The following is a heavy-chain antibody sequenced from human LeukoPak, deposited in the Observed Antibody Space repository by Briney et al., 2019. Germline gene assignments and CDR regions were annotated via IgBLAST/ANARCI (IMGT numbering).Heavy chain of an antibody. CDR3: ARSMAAADY. CDR1: GFTFSTYG. J-gene: IGHJ4*02. D-gene: IGHD6-13*01. V-gene: IGHV3-33*01. CDR2: IWYDGSNK. Sequence: GGSLRLSCGASGFTFSTYGMPWVRQAPGKGLEWVAVIWYDGSNKYYADSVKGRFTVSRDNSKNTLYLQMNSLRAEDTAVYYCARSMAAADYWGQGTLVTVSS.